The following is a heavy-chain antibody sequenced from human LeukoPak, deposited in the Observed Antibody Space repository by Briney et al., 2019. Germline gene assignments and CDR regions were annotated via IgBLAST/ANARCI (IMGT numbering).Heavy chain of an antibody. Sequence: GESLQISCKGSGYSFTSYWIGWVRQLPGKGLEWMGIIYPGDSDTRYSPSFQGQVTISADKSISTAYLQWSSLKASDTAMYYCASLKAGYYGSGNGWFDPWGQGTLVTVSS. V-gene: IGHV5-51*01. J-gene: IGHJ5*02. CDR2: IYPGDSDT. D-gene: IGHD3-10*01. CDR3: ASLKAGYYGSGNGWFDP. CDR1: GYSFTSYW.